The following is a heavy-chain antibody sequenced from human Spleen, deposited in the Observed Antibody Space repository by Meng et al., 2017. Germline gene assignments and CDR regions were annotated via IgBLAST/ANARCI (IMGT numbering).Heavy chain of an antibody. CDR3: AHTSGHPYYFDS. D-gene: IGHD1-1*01. V-gene: IGHV2-5*02. J-gene: IGHJ4*02. CDR2: IYWDDDK. Sequence: QITLKAAGPPLVQPTQTPQLHCTFSGLSLSRSGVAVAWIRQPPGKALEWLALIYWDDDKRYSPSLKSRLTITRDTSKNQVVLTMANMNPVDTATYYCAHTSGHPYYFDSWGQGTLVTVSS. CDR1: GLSLSRSGVA.